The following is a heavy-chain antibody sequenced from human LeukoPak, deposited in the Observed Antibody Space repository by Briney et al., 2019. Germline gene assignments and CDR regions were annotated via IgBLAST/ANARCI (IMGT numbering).Heavy chain of an antibody. CDR1: GFSLSTSGVG. CDR3: AHTGVDSSGYYYEFDY. CDR2: IYWDDDK. Sequence: SGPTLVKPTQTLTLTCTFSGFSLSTSGVGVGWIRQPPVKALEWLALIYWDDDKRYSPSLKSRLTLTKDTSKNQVVLTMTNMDPVDTATYYCAHTGVDSSGYYYEFDYWGQGTLVTVSS. J-gene: IGHJ4*02. D-gene: IGHD3-22*01. V-gene: IGHV2-5*02.